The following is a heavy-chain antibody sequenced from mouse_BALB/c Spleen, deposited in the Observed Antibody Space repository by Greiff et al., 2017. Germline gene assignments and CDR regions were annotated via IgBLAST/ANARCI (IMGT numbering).Heavy chain of an antibody. V-gene: IGHV1-31*01. D-gene: IGHD1-1*01. CDR3: ARQYYAGYYYAMDY. CDR1: GYSFTGYY. CDR2: INPYNGAT. Sequence: EVQLQESGPELVKPGASVKISCKASGYSFTGYYMHWVKQSHVKSLEWIGRINPYNGATSYNQNFKDKASLTVDKSSSTAYMELHSLTSEDSAVYYCARQYYAGYYYAMDYWGQGTSVTVSS. J-gene: IGHJ4*01.